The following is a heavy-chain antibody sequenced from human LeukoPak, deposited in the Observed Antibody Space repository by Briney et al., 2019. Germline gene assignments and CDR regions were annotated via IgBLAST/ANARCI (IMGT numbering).Heavy chain of an antibody. V-gene: IGHV4-39*07. D-gene: IGHD2-15*01. CDR1: GGSISSSSYY. J-gene: IGHJ3*02. Sequence: KPSETLSLTCTVSGGSISSSSYYWAWIRQPPGKGLEWIGSIYYSGGTYYNPSLKSRVTLSVDTSETHFSLKLSSVTAADTAFYYCAREIAGGGCNAFDIWGQGTMVTVSS. CDR2: IYYSGGT. CDR3: AREIAGGGCNAFDI.